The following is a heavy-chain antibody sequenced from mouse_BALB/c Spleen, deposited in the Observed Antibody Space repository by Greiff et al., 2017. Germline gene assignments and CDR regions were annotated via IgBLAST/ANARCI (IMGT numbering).Heavy chain of an antibody. Sequence: EVKLMESGGGLVQPGGSRKLSCAASGFTFSSFGMHWVRQAPEKGLEWVAYISSGSSTIYYADTVKGRFTISRDNPKNTLFLQMTSLRSEDTAMYYCARSWDFGFAYWGQGTLVTVSA. V-gene: IGHV5-17*02. CDR2: ISSGSSTI. CDR1: GFTFSSFG. CDR3: ARSWDFGFAY. J-gene: IGHJ3*01. D-gene: IGHD4-1*01.